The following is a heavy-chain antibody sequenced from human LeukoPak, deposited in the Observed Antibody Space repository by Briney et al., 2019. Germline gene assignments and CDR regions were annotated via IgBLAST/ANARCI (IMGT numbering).Heavy chain of an antibody. CDR1: GGSISSGSYY. CDR3: ARVNGGVAPYYYYYYMDV. J-gene: IGHJ6*03. V-gene: IGHV4-61*02. Sequence: SSQTLSLTCTVSGGSISSGSYYWSWIRQPAGKGPEWIGRIYTSGSTNYNPSLKSRVTISVDSSKNQFSLRLNSVTAADTAVYYCARVNGGVAPYYYYYYMDVWGKGTTVTVSS. CDR2: IYTSGST. D-gene: IGHD3-16*01.